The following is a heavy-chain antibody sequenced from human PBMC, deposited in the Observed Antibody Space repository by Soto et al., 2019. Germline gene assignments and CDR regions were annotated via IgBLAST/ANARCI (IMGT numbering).Heavy chain of an antibody. Sequence: SETLSLTCAVYGGSFSGYYWSWIRQPPGKGLEWIGEINHSGSTNYNPSLKSRVTISVDTSKNQFSLKLGSVTAADTAVYYCARGEVPAAMFDYWGQGTLVTVSS. CDR2: INHSGST. CDR1: GGSFSGYY. J-gene: IGHJ4*02. D-gene: IGHD2-2*01. CDR3: ARGEVPAAMFDY. V-gene: IGHV4-34*01.